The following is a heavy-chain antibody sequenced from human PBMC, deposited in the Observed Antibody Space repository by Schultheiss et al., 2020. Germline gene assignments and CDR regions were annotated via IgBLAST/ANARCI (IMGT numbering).Heavy chain of an antibody. Sequence: VSVKVSCKASGYTFTSYAMHWVRQAPGQRLEWMGWINAGNGNTKYSQKFQGRVTITRDTSASTAYMELSSLRSEDTAVYYCARVKFKSGSYYYYYYMDVWGKGTTVTVSS. CDR2: INAGNGNT. D-gene: IGHD1-26*01. CDR1: GYTFTSYA. J-gene: IGHJ6*03. V-gene: IGHV1-3*01. CDR3: ARVKFKSGSYYYYYYMDV.